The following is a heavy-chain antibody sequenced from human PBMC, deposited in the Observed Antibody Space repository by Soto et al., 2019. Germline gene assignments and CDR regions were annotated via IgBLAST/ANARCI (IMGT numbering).Heavy chain of an antibody. D-gene: IGHD6-19*01. CDR2: ISGSGGSI. CDR3: AKGGGVAGPHYFDY. V-gene: IGHV3-23*01. Sequence: GGSLRLSCAASGFSFSSYAMSWVRQAPGKGLEWVSTISGSGGSIYYADSAKGRFTISRDNSKNTLYVQMNSLRAEDTAVYSCAKGGGVAGPHYFDYWGQGTLVPVSS. J-gene: IGHJ4*02. CDR1: GFSFSSYA.